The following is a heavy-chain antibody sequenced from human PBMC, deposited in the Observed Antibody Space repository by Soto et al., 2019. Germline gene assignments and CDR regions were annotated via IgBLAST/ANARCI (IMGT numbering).Heavy chain of an antibody. Sequence: PSETLSLTGTVSGGSVSSGSYYWSWIRQPPGKGLEWIGYFYYTGITNYNPSLKSRVTISGDSSKNQFSLKLSSVTAADTAVYFCARDRYSSGYYDYWGQGTLVTVSS. V-gene: IGHV4-61*01. CDR3: ARDRYSSGYYDY. D-gene: IGHD6-19*01. CDR2: FYYTGIT. J-gene: IGHJ4*02. CDR1: GGSVSSGSYY.